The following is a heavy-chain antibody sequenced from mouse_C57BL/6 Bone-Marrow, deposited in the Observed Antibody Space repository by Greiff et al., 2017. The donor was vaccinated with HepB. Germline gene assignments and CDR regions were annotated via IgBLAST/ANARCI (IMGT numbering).Heavy chain of an antibody. J-gene: IGHJ1*03. CDR3: TRRYYYGSSSWYFDV. V-gene: IGHV1-15*01. Sequence: QVQLQQSGAELVRPGASVTLSCKASGYTFTDYEMHWVKQTPVHGLEWIGAIDPETGGTAYNQKFKGKAILTADKSSSTAYMERRSLTSEDSAVYYCTRRYYYGSSSWYFDVWGTGTTVTVSS. CDR2: IDPETGGT. CDR1: GYTFTDYE. D-gene: IGHD1-1*01.